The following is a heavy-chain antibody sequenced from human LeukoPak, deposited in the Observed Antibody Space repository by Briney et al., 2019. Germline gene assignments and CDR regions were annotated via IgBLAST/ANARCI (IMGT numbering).Heavy chain of an antibody. Sequence: GGSLRLSCAASGFTFSSYAMHWVRQAPGKGLEWVAVISYDGSNKYYADSVKGRFTISRDNSKNTLYLQMNSLRAEDTAVYYCARGGYSYSTRGGTDFDYWGQGTLVTVSS. J-gene: IGHJ4*02. D-gene: IGHD5-18*01. V-gene: IGHV3-30-3*01. CDR3: ARGGYSYSTRGGTDFDY. CDR2: ISYDGSNK. CDR1: GFTFSSYA.